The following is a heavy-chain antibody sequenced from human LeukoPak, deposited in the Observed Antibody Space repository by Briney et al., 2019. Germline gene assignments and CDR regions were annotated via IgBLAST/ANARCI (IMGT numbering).Heavy chain of an antibody. Sequence: SETLSLTCAVYGGSFSGYYWSWIRQPPGKGLEWIGEINHSGSTSYNPSLKSRVTISVDTSKNQFSLKLSSVTAADTAVYYCARIAYPGGLIDYWGQGTLVTVSS. D-gene: IGHD2-15*01. J-gene: IGHJ4*02. CDR1: GGSFSGYY. CDR3: ARIAYPGGLIDY. CDR2: INHSGST. V-gene: IGHV4-34*01.